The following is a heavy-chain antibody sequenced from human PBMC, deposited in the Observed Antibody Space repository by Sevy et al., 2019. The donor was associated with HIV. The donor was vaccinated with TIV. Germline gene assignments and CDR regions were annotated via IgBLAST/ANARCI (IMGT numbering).Heavy chain of an antibody. J-gene: IGHJ4*02. CDR3: SRDPSPGITAIHDY. V-gene: IGHV3-21*01. Sequence: GGSLRLSCTASGFTFSSFSMSWVRQAPGKGLEWVASINSRSTYIYHADPVKGRFTISRDNAKNSLYLQMNSLRAEDTAVDYCSRDPSPGITAIHDYWGPGTLVTVSS. D-gene: IGHD2-21*02. CDR2: INSRSTYI. CDR1: GFTFSSFS.